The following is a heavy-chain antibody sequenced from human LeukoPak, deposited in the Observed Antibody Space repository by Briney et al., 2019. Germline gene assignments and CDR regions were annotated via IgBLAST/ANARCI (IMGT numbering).Heavy chain of an antibody. CDR1: GGSISSYY. Sequence: SETLSLTCTVSGGSISSYYWTWIRQPPGKGLEWIGYIYYSGSTNYNPSLKSRVTISVDTSKNQFSLKLSSVTAADTAVYHCARKNGDYEGDNWFDPWGQGTLVTVSS. CDR3: ARKNGDYEGDNWFDP. D-gene: IGHD4-17*01. J-gene: IGHJ5*02. V-gene: IGHV4-59*01. CDR2: IYYSGST.